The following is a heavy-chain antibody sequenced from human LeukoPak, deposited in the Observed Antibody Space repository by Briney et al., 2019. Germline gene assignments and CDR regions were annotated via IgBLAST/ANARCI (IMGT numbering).Heavy chain of an antibody. CDR2: INHSGST. D-gene: IGHD2-21*02. CDR1: GGSFSGYY. CDR3: ARGAYCGGDCYSPIVN. V-gene: IGHV4-34*01. J-gene: IGHJ4*02. Sequence: SETLSLTCAVYGGSFSGYYWSWIRQPPGKGLEWIGEINHSGSTNYNPSLKSRVTISVDTSKNQFSLKLSSVTAADTAVYYCARGAYCGGDCYSPIVNWGQGTLVTVSS.